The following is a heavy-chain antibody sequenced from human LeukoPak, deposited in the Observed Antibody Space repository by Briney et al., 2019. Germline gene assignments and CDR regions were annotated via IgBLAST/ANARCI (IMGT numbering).Heavy chain of an antibody. CDR2: IYYSGST. D-gene: IGHD1-14*01. CDR1: GGSISSYY. Sequence: SETLSLTCTVSGGSISSYYWSWIRQPPGKGLGWIGYIYYSGSTNYNPSLKSRVTISVDTSKNQFSLKLSSVTAADTAVYYCARNRLRKYWYFDLWGRGTLVTVSS. V-gene: IGHV4-59*08. CDR3: ARNRLRKYWYFDL. J-gene: IGHJ2*01.